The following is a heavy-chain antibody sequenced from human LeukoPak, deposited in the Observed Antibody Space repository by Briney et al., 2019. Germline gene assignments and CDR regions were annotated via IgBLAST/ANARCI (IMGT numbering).Heavy chain of an antibody. J-gene: IGHJ5*02. CDR1: GYTFTGYY. Sequence: ASVKVSCKASGYTFTGYYMHWVRQAPGQGLEWMGWINPNSGGTNYAQKFQGRITMTGDTSISTAYMELSRLRSDDTAVYYCARGLMITFGLNWFDPWGQGTLVTVSS. CDR2: INPNSGGT. CDR3: ARGLMITFGLNWFDP. D-gene: IGHD3-16*01. V-gene: IGHV1-2*02.